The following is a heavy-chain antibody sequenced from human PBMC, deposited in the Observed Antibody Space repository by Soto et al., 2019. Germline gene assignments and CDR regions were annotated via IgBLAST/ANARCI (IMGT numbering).Heavy chain of an antibody. CDR2: IKQDGSER. CDR3: ATDSGTSDY. J-gene: IGHJ4*02. CDR1: GFTFSTYW. Sequence: GGSLRLSCAASGFTFSTYWMSWVRQAPGKGLEWVANIKQDGSERYYVDSVKGRFTISRDNAKNSPYLQMNSLRAEDTAVYYCATDSGTSDYWGQGTLVTVSS. D-gene: IGHD1-1*01. V-gene: IGHV3-7*01.